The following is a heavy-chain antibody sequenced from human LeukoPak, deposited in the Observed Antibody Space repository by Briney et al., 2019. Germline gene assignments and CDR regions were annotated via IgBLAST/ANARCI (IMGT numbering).Heavy chain of an antibody. V-gene: IGHV1-2*02. J-gene: IGHJ4*02. D-gene: IGHD6-19*01. CDR2: INPKSGGT. CDR1: GYTFSDYY. Sequence: ASVNVSCKASGYTFSDYYMYWVRQAPGQGLEWMGWINPKSGGTNYAHKLQGRLTMTRDTSISTVYMELSSLRSDDTPVYYCAKDRRQQWLSNFDYWGQGTLVTVSS. CDR3: AKDRRQQWLSNFDY.